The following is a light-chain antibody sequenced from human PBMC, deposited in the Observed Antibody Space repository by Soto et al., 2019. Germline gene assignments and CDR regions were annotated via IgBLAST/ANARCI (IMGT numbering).Light chain of an antibody. CDR2: DAS. CDR1: QSLLHSSC. J-gene: IGKJ1*01. CDR3: QQYHIWPPWT. Sequence: MTQPPLSLPVTPREPSSISCRSSQSLLHSSCLAWYQQKPGKAPKLLIYDASSLGTGVPSRFSGSGSGTDFTLTIGSLRSEDFAVYYCQQYHIWPPWTFGQGTKVDIK. V-gene: IGKV1-5*01.